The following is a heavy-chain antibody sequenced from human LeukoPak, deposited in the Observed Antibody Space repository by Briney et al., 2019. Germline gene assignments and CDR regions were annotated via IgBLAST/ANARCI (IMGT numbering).Heavy chain of an antibody. D-gene: IGHD6-13*01. CDR2: IIPIFGTA. CDR3: ARDSIAAAALGDTFDI. CDR1: GGTFSSCA. J-gene: IGHJ3*02. Sequence: SVKVSCKASGGTFSSCAISWVRQAPGQGLEWMGGIIPIFGTANYAQKFQDRVTITAEESTSTVYMELSSLRSEDTAVYYCARDSIAAAALGDTFDIWGQGAMVTVSS. V-gene: IGHV1-69*13.